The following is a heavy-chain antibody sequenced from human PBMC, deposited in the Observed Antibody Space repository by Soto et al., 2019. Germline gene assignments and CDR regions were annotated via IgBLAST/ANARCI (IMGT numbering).Heavy chain of an antibody. J-gene: IGHJ4*02. V-gene: IGHV3-30*03. Sequence: QVQLVESGGGVVQPGRSLRLSCAASGFTFSNYAMHWVRQAPGKGLEWVSLISFDGSNKYYADSVKGRFTISRDNSKNTLFLQVNSLRAEDTAVYYCAVGQYFSDFWGQGTLVTVSS. CDR3: AVGQYFSDF. D-gene: IGHD1-26*01. CDR2: ISFDGSNK. CDR1: GFTFSNYA.